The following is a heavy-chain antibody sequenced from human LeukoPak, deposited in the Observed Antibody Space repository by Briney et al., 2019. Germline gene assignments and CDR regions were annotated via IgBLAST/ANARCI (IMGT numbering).Heavy chain of an antibody. CDR2: INPSGGST. CDR1: GYTFTSYD. Sequence: ASVKVSCKASGYTFTSYDINWVRQAPGQGLEWMGIINPSGGSTSYAQKFQGRVTMTRDMSTSTVYMELSSLRSEDTAVYYCANWYYDSSGYGYRGQGTLVTVSS. J-gene: IGHJ4*02. D-gene: IGHD3-22*01. V-gene: IGHV1-46*01. CDR3: ANWYYDSSGYGY.